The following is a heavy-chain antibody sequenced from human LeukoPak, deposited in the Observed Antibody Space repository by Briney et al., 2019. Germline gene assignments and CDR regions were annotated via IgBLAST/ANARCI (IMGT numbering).Heavy chain of an antibody. J-gene: IGHJ4*02. Sequence: GGSLRLSCAASGFTFSSYSMNWVRQAPGKGLEWVSYISSSSSTIYYADSVKGRFTISRDNAKNSLYLQMNSLRAEDTAVYYCARDPYYYDSSGYLDYWGQGTLVTVSS. D-gene: IGHD3-22*01. CDR3: ARDPYYYDSSGYLDY. CDR2: ISSSSSTI. V-gene: IGHV3-48*01. CDR1: GFTFSSYS.